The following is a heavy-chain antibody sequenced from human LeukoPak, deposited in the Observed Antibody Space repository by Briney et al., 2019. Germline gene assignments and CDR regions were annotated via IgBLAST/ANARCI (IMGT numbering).Heavy chain of an antibody. CDR3: ATDHSGDYVYALHI. CDR1: GFTFSSYS. CDR2: ISSSSSYI. D-gene: IGHD4-17*01. V-gene: IGHV3-21*01. J-gene: IGHJ3*02. Sequence: GGSLRLSCAASGFTFSSYSMNWVRQAPGKGLEWVSSISSSSSYIYYADSVKGRFTVSRDNAKNSLFLQMNSLRDEDTAVYYCATDHSGDYVYALHIWGQGTMVTVSS.